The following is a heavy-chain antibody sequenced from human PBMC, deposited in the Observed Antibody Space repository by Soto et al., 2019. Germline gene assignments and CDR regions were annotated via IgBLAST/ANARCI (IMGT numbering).Heavy chain of an antibody. CDR1: GFTFSVFG. CDR3: AKTITTIGVSSTGRGALLDN. CDR2: ISNDGNSE. V-gene: IGHV3-30*18. Sequence: QVQLVESGGGVVQPGGSLRLSCAASGFTFSVFGMHWVRQAPGKGLEWVAVISNDGNSEHYADSVKGRFTISRDKSKNTFYLQMNSLSVEDTAVYYCAKTITTIGVSSTGRGALLDNWGQGILVSVSS. J-gene: IGHJ4*02. D-gene: IGHD3-3*01.